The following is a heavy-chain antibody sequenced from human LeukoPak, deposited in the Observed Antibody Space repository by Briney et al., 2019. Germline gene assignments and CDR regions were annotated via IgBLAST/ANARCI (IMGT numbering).Heavy chain of an antibody. CDR1: GFTFRNYW. Sequence: GGSLRLSCAASGFTFRNYWMSWVRQAPGKGLEWVATIKHDESEIHYVDSVKGRFTISRDNAQNSLYLQMSSLRAEETAVYYCAREGILAGYYFYSWGQGSLVTVSS. J-gene: IGHJ4*02. V-gene: IGHV3-7*01. CDR2: IKHDESEI. CDR3: AREGILAGYYFYS.